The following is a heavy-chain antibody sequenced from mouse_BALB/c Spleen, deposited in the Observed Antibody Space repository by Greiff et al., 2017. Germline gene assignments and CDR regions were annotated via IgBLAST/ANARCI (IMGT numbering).Heavy chain of an antibody. CDR1: GYTFTDYY. D-gene: IGHD2-10*02. Sequence: QVQLQQSGAELARPGASVKLSCKASGYTFTDYYINWVKQRTGQGLEWIGEIYPGSGNTYYNEKFKGKATLTADKSSSTAYMQLSSLTSEDSAVYFCARQYGNYLYAMDYWGQGTSVTVSS. CDR2: IYPGSGNT. CDR3: ARQYGNYLYAMDY. V-gene: IGHV1-77*01. J-gene: IGHJ4*01.